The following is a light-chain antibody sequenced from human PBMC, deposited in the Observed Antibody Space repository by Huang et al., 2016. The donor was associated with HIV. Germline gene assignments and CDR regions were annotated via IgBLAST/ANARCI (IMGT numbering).Light chain of an antibody. J-gene: IGKJ1*01. CDR2: DAS. CDR3: QHYGTSLWT. CDR1: QSIISTY. Sequence: EIVLTQSPGPLSLSPGERATLSCRASQSIISTYLAWYQQKPGQAPRLLIYDASTRATGIPDRFTGSGSGTDFTLTISRLDPEDFAVYYCQHYGTSLWTVGQGTKVEIK. V-gene: IGKV3-20*01.